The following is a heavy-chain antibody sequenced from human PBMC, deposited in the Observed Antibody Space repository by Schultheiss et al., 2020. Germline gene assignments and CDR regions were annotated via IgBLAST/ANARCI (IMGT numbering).Heavy chain of an antibody. CDR3: TRLIAAAGKRSLRWFDP. V-gene: IGHV3-48*02. D-gene: IGHD6-13*01. Sequence: GGSLRLSCAASGFTFSSYAMSWVRQAPGKGLEWVSSISSSSSTIYYADSVKGRFTISRDNAKNSLYLQMNSLRDEDTAVYYCTRLIAAAGKRSLRWFDPWGQGTLVTVSS. J-gene: IGHJ5*02. CDR1: GFTFSSYA. CDR2: ISSSSSTI.